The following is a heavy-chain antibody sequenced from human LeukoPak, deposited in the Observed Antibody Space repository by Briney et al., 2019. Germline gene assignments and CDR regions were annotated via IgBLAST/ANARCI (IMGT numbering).Heavy chain of an antibody. V-gene: IGHV3-48*03. CDR2: ISSSGSTI. CDR1: GFTFSSYE. Sequence: LSGGSLRLSCAASGFTFSSYEMNWVRQAPGKGPEWVSYISSSGSTIYYADSVKGRFTISRDNAKNSLYLQMNSLRAEDTAVYYCARTWYSGSFDWGQGTLVTVSS. J-gene: IGHJ4*02. D-gene: IGHD1-26*01. CDR3: ARTWYSGSFD.